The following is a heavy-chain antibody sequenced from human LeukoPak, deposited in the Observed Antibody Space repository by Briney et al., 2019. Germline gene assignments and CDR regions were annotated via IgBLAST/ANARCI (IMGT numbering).Heavy chain of an antibody. Sequence: GESLKISCKGSGYSFTSYWIGWVRQMPGKGLKWMGIIYPGDSDTRYSPSFQGQVTISADKSVSTAYLQWSSLEAPDTAMYYCARHGGSGWSDDYFDYWGQGTLVTVSS. CDR2: IYPGDSDT. CDR3: ARHGGSGWSDDYFDY. J-gene: IGHJ4*02. D-gene: IGHD6-19*01. CDR1: GYSFTSYW. V-gene: IGHV5-51*01.